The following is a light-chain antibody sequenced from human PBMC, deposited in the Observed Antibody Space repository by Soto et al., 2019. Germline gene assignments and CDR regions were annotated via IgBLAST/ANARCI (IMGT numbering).Light chain of an antibody. V-gene: IGKV3-20*01. CDR2: GAS. Sequence: DILLTQSPGTLSLSRRETATLSCRASQSISSPYLAWYQQKPGQAPRLLICGASTRATGIPDRFSVIGSGTDFTLTISRLEPEDFAVDNCQQYGYSRTFGQGTKVDIK. CDR3: QQYGYSRT. J-gene: IGKJ1*01. CDR1: QSISSPY.